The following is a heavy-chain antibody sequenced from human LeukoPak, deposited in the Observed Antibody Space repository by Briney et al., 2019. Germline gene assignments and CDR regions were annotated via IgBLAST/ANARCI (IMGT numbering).Heavy chain of an antibody. CDR2: ISSRSTYI. CDR3: ARDLSGITGYTYGRGIDY. CDR1: GFTFTNYS. D-gene: IGHD5-18*01. J-gene: IGHJ4*02. Sequence: GGSLRLSCTASGFTFTNYSMNWVRQAPGKGLEWVSSISSRSTYIYYTDSVKGRFTISRDNAKTSLYLQMNSLRAEDTAVHYCARDLSGITGYTYGRGIDYWGQGTLVTVSS. V-gene: IGHV3-21*01.